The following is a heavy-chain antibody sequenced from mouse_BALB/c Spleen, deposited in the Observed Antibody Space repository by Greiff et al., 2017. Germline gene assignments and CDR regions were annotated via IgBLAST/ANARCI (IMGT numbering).Heavy chain of an antibody. CDR3: AAYDSMDY. D-gene: IGHD2-4*01. CDR2: ISDGGSYT. V-gene: IGHV5-4*02. CDR1: GFTFSDYY. Sequence: EVHLVESGGGLVKPGGSLKLSCAASGFTFSDYYMYWVRHTPEKRLEWVATISDGGSYTYYPDSVKGRFTISRDNAKNNLYLQMSSLKSEDTAMYYCAAYDSMDYWGQGTSVTVSS. J-gene: IGHJ4*01.